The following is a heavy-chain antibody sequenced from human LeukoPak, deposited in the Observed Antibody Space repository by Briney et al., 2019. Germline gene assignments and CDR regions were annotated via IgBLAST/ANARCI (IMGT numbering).Heavy chain of an antibody. D-gene: IGHD3-16*02. Sequence: ASGKVSRKVSGYTLTELSIHWVRQAPGTGLEWMGGFDPEDGETIYAKKFQSRVTMTEDTSTDTAYMELSSLRSEDTAVYYCATDLRDYVWGSYRRFDYWGQGTLVTVPS. V-gene: IGHV1-24*01. CDR3: ATDLRDYVWGSYRRFDY. CDR2: FDPEDGET. J-gene: IGHJ4*02. CDR1: GYTLTELS.